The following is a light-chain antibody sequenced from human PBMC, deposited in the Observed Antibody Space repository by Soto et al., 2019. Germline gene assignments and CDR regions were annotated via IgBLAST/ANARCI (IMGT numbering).Light chain of an antibody. J-gene: IGLJ2*01. CDR1: SSDVGGYNY. V-gene: IGLV2-11*01. CDR2: DVS. CDR3: CSYAGSYTVL. Sequence: QPVLTQPRSVSGSPGQSVTISCTGTSSDVGGYNYVSWYQQHPGKAPKLMIYDVSKWPSGVPDRFSGSKSGNTASLTISGLQAEDEADYYCCSYAGSYTVLFGGGTKVTVL.